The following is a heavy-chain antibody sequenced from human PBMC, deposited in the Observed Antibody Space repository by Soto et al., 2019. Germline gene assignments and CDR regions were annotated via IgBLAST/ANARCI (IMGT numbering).Heavy chain of an antibody. CDR3: ARDKITGLFDY. CDR1: GGDIRSYY. Sequence: TSEMQSLTSTVSGGDIRSYYWSWIRQSPGKGLEWIGHIYYSGSTNYNPSLRSRVTISEDTSKNQFSLKLTSVTAADTAVYYCARDKITGLFDYWGQGTLVTVS. D-gene: IGHD2-8*02. V-gene: IGHV4-59*12. J-gene: IGHJ4*02. CDR2: IYYSGST.